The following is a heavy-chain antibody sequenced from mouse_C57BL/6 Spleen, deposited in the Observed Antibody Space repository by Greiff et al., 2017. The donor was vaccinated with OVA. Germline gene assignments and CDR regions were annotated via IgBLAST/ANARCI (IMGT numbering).Heavy chain of an antibody. CDR1: GYTFTDYE. V-gene: IGHV1-15*01. CDR3: TKEGYVFFYYAMDY. J-gene: IGHJ4*01. Sequence: QVQLQQSGAELVRPGASVTLSCKASGYTFTDYEMHWVKQTPVHGLEWIGAIDPETGGTAYNQKFKGKAILTADKSSSTAYMELRSLTSEDSAVYYCTKEGYVFFYYAMDYWGQGTSVTVSS. D-gene: IGHD3-1*01. CDR2: IDPETGGT.